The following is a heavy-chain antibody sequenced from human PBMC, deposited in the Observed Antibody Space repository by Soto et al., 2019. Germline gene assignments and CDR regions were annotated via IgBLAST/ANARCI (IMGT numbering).Heavy chain of an antibody. D-gene: IGHD4-4*01. Sequence: QVQLVQSGAEVKKPGASVKVSCKASRYTFISYDINWVRQATGQGLEWMGWMNPKSANTGYAQNFQGRVTMTRNTSISTAYVELSSLRSEDTAVYYCARSPSWETTVTPYYFDYWGQGNLVTVSS. J-gene: IGHJ4*02. CDR2: MNPKSANT. CDR3: ARSPSWETTVTPYYFDY. CDR1: RYTFISYD. V-gene: IGHV1-8*01.